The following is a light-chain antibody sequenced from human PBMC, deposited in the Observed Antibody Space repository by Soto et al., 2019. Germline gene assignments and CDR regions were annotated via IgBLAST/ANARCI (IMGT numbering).Light chain of an antibody. CDR2: AAS. V-gene: IGKV1-8*01. CDR1: QGISSY. J-gene: IGKJ1*01. CDR3: QQYYSYPKT. Sequence: AIRMTQSPSSLSASTGDRVTITCRASQGISSYLAWYQQKPGKAPKLLIDAASTLQSGVPSRFKGSGSGTDFTLTISCLHSEDFATYYCQQYYSYPKTFGQGTNVEI.